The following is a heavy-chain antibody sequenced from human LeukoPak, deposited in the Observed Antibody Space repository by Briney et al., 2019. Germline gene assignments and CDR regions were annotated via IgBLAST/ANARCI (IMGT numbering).Heavy chain of an antibody. V-gene: IGHV4-59*12. D-gene: IGHD3-16*01. J-gene: IGHJ4*02. CDR2: IYYSGGT. CDR1: GGSISSYY. Sequence: SQTLSLTCTVSGGSISSYYWSWVRHPPGEGLEWIGYIYYSGGTNYNPSLKSRVTISVDTSQNPFSLRLSAVIPAHTPVYYCAGWGEHDYCHYWGQGPLVSVP. CDR3: AGWGEHDYCHY.